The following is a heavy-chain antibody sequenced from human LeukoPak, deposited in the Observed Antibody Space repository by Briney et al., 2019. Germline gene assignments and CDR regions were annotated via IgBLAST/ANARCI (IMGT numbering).Heavy chain of an antibody. CDR1: GYTFTSYY. V-gene: IGHV1-46*01. CDR3: ARGGVDTAMVNRGGWFDP. J-gene: IGHJ5*02. Sequence: GASVKVSCKASGYTFTSYYMHWVRQAPGQGLEWMGIINPSVGSTSYAQKFQGRVTMTRDTSTSTVYMELSSLRSEDTAVYYCARGGVDTAMVNRGGWFDPWGQGTLVTVSS. D-gene: IGHD5-18*01. CDR2: INPSVGST.